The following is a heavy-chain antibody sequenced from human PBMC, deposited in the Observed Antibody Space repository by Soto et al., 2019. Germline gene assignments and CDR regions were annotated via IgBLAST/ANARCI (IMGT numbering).Heavy chain of an antibody. J-gene: IGHJ4*02. Sequence: SETLSLTCTVSGGSISSGDYYWSWIRQPPGKGLEWIGYIYYSGSTYYNPSLKSRVTISVDTSKNQFSLKLSSVTAADTAVYYCARAQYDSSGYYFGVSFDYWGQGTLVTVSS. V-gene: IGHV4-30-4*01. CDR3: ARAQYDSSGYYFGVSFDY. CDR1: GGSISSGDYY. CDR2: IYYSGST. D-gene: IGHD3-22*01.